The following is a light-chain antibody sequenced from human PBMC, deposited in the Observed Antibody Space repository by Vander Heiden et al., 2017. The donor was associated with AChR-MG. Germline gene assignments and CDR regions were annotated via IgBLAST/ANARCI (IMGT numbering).Light chain of an antibody. CDR1: HSISSW. J-gene: IGKJ2*01. CDR3: QQYNNYYT. CDR2: KAS. Sequence: DIQMTQSPSTLSASVGDRVTITCRASHSISSWLAWYQQKPGKAPKLLIYKASSLESGVPSRFSGSGSGTEFTLTINSLQPDDFATYYCQQYNNYYTFGQGTKLEIK. V-gene: IGKV1-5*03.